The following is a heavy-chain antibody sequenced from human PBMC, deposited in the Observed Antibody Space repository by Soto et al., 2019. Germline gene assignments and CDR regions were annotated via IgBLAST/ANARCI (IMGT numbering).Heavy chain of an antibody. CDR3: ARDASYDSSGYYVPWDY. V-gene: IGHV5-51*01. J-gene: IGHJ4*02. CDR1: GYIFTSYV. Sequence: SXKISCKVSGYIFTSYVIGWVRQMPGKCLEWMGIIYPGDSDTRYSPSFQGQVTISADKSISTAYLQWSSLKASDTAMYYCARDASYDSSGYYVPWDYWGQGTLVTVSS. D-gene: IGHD3-22*01. CDR2: IYPGDSDT.